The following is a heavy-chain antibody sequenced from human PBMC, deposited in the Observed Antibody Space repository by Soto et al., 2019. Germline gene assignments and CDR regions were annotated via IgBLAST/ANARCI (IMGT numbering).Heavy chain of an antibody. CDR1: GGSFSGYY. CDR2: INHSGST. J-gene: IGHJ6*02. CDR3: ARSGQYSSGWSYYYYYGMDV. V-gene: IGHV4-34*01. Sequence: PSETLSLTCAVYGGSFSGYYWSWIRQPPGKGLEWIGEINHSGSTNYNPSLKSRVTISVDTSKNQFSLKLSSVTAADTAVYYCARSGQYSSGWSYYYYYGMDVWGQGTTVTVSS. D-gene: IGHD6-19*01.